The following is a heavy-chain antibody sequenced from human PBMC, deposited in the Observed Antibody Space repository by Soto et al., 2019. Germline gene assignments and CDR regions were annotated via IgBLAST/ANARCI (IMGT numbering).Heavy chain of an antibody. CDR1: GFTFSSYA. Sequence: PGGSLRLSCAASGFTFSSYAMSWVRQAPGKGLEWVSAISGSGGSTYYADSVKGRFTISRDNSKSQFSLRLISVTAADTAVYYCTREQSDDNYFDPWGQGTLVTVSS. D-gene: IGHD6-19*01. CDR2: ISGSGGST. V-gene: IGHV3-23*01. CDR3: TREQSDDNYFDP. J-gene: IGHJ5*02.